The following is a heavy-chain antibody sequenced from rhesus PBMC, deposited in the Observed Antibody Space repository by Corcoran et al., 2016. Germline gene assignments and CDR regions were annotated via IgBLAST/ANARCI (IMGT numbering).Heavy chain of an antibody. J-gene: IGHJ3*01. CDR3: AKGAIVAFDF. V-gene: IGHV3S5*01. CDR2: ISNGGGST. D-gene: IGHD3-16*01. Sequence: EVQLVESGGGLVQPGGSLRLSCAASGFTFSSYGMSWVRQAPGKGLEWVSYISNGGGSTYYADSVKGRFTISRDNSKNTLSLQMNSLRAEDTAVYYCAKGAIVAFDFWGQGLRVTVSS. CDR1: GFTFSSYG.